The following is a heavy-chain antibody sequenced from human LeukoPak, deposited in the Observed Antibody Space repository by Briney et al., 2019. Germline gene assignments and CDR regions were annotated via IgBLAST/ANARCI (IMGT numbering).Heavy chain of an antibody. CDR3: ARGLWWFGDLKAFDI. D-gene: IGHD3-10*01. Sequence: PGGSLRLSCTASGFTFGNYEMNWVRQAPGKGLEWISYISSSGSTIDYADSVKGRFTTSRDNAKNSLYLQMNSLRAEDTAVYYCARGLWWFGDLKAFDIWGQGTMVTVSS. J-gene: IGHJ3*02. CDR2: ISSSGSTI. V-gene: IGHV3-48*03. CDR1: GFTFGNYE.